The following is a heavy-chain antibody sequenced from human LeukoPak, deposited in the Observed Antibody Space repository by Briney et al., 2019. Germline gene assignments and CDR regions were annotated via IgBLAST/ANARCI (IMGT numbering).Heavy chain of an antibody. Sequence: GRSLRLSCAASGFTISSYGMHWVRQAPGKGLEWVAVIWYDGSNKYYADSVKGRFTISRDNSKNTLYLQMNSLRAEDTAVYYCAKAYCGGDCYSLVGAFDIWGQGTMVTVSS. V-gene: IGHV3-33*06. D-gene: IGHD2-21*02. CDR2: IWYDGSNK. CDR3: AKAYCGGDCYSLVGAFDI. CDR1: GFTISSYG. J-gene: IGHJ3*02.